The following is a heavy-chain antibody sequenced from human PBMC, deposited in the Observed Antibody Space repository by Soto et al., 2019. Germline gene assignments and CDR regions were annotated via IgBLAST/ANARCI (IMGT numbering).Heavy chain of an antibody. CDR3: ARQGFGALPGLVDV. CDR2: VHYSWGS. J-gene: IGHJ6*02. Sequence: QVQLQESGPGLVKPSETLSLSCTVSGGSISSYHWSWIRQTPGKGLEWIGYVHYSWGSNYNPSLKSRVAISLDTSKSQFSLKLTSVTATDTAVYYCARQGFGALPGLVDVWGQGTTVTVSS. CDR1: GGSISSYH. D-gene: IGHD3-10*01. V-gene: IGHV4-59*08.